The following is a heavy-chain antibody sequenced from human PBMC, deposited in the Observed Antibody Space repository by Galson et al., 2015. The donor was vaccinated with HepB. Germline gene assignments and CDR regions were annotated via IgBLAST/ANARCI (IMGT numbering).Heavy chain of an antibody. V-gene: IGHV3-21*01. CDR1: GFTFSSYS. Sequence: SLRLSCAASGFTFSSYSLNWVRQAPGKGLEWVSSLSSSSSYIYYADSVKGRFTISRDNAKSSLYLQMNSLRAEDTAVYYCARAREGGATYDAFDIWGQGTMVTVSS. D-gene: IGHD1-26*01. J-gene: IGHJ3*02. CDR2: LSSSSSYI. CDR3: ARAREGGATYDAFDI.